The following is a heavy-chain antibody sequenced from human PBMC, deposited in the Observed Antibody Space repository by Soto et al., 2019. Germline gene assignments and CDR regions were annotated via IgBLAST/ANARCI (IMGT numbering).Heavy chain of an antibody. CDR3: ASLRYCSGARCYTTIDL. CDR1: GGSLSSYY. CDR2: INHSGST. D-gene: IGHD2-2*02. V-gene: IGHV4-34*01. Sequence: SETLSLTCAVYGGSLSSYYWSWIRQPPGNGLEWIGEINHSGSTNYKPSLKSRVTISVDTSKNHFSLKLTSVTAADTAVYYCASLRYCSGARCYTTIDLCGQGTRVTVSS. J-gene: IGHJ4*02.